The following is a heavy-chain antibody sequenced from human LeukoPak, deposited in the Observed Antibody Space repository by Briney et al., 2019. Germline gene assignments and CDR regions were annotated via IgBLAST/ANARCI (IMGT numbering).Heavy chain of an antibody. D-gene: IGHD2-21*02. CDR3: ARGLLYCGGDCYSLGAFDI. CDR1: GGSISSYY. CDR2: IYYSGST. V-gene: IGHV4-59*01. J-gene: IGHJ3*02. Sequence: SETLSLTCTVSGGSISSYYWSWIRQPPGKGLEWIGYIYYSGSTNYNPSLKSRVTISVDTSKNQFSLKLSSVTAADTAVYYCARGLLYCGGDCYSLGAFDIWGQGTMVTVSS.